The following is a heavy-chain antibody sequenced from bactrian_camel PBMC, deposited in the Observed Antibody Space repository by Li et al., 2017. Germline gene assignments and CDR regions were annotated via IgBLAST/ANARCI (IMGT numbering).Heavy chain of an antibody. J-gene: IGHJ4*01. CDR1: GFTFSSYW. Sequence: HVQLVESGGGLVQPGGALNLSCAASGFTFSSYWMYWVRQAPGKGLEWVSSINSGGGPYYVDSVKGRFTISRDNAKNTLYLQLNSLKTEDTAMYFCAKDSGMWPGRGYAFWGRGTQVTVS. V-gene: IGHV3S1*01. D-gene: IGHD2*01. CDR3: AKDSGMWPGRGYAF. CDR2: INSGGGP.